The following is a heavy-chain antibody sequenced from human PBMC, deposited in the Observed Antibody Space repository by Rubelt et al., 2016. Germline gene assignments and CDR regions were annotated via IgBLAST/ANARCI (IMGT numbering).Heavy chain of an antibody. CDR1: TFTDYY. J-gene: IGHJ5*02. CDR3: ARVGIPTSLGWFDP. Sequence: TFTDYYIQWVRQAPGQGLEWMGRINPNSGGTNYAQKFQGRVTMTRDTSITTAYMELSRLASDDTAVYYCARVGIPTSLGWFDPWGQGALVTVSS. V-gene: IGHV1-2*06. D-gene: IGHD7-27*01. CDR2: INPNSGGT.